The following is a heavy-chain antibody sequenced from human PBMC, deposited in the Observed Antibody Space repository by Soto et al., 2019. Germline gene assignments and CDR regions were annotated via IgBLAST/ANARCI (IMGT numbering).Heavy chain of an antibody. J-gene: IGHJ4*02. CDR1: GRMFSSYA. CDR2: IIPIFGTS. Sequence: QVQLVQSGAEVKKPGSSVKVSCKASGRMFSSYAISWVRQAPGQGLEWMGGIIPIFGTSNYAQKFQGRVTITADKSTTTAYMELGSLRSEDTAVYYCSTRDGYYFDYWGQGTLVTVSS. D-gene: IGHD3-10*01. V-gene: IGHV1-69*06. CDR3: STRDGYYFDY.